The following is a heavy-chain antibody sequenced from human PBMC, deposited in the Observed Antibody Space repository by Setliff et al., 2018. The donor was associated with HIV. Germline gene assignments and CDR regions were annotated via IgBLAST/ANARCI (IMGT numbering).Heavy chain of an antibody. Sequence: GASVKVSCKASGYTFISYAIHWVRQAPGQSLEWMGWITGGSGNTKYSEKSQGRVTLTRDTSASTAYMELSSLRSEDTAVYYCARKGSGSSFDFEYWGQGTLVTVSS. CDR3: ARKGSGSSFDFEY. D-gene: IGHD3-10*01. CDR1: GYTFISYA. V-gene: IGHV1-3*01. CDR2: ITGGSGNT. J-gene: IGHJ4*02.